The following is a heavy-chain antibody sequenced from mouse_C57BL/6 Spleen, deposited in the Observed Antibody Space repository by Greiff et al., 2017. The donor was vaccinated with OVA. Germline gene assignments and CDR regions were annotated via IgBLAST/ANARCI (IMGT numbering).Heavy chain of an antibody. V-gene: IGHV5-6*02. CDR2: ISSGGSYT. CDR1: GFTFSSYG. CDR3: ARHGSNYWYFDV. D-gene: IGHD2-5*01. J-gene: IGHJ1*03. Sequence: EVMLVESGGDLVKPGGSLKLSCAASGFTFSSYGMSWVRQTPDKRLEWVATISSGGSYTYYPDSVKGRITISRDNAKNTLYLQMSSLKSEDTARYYCARHGSNYWYFDVWGTGTTVTVSS.